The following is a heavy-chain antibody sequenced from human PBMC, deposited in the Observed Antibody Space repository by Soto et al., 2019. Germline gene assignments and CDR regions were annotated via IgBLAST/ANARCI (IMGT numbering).Heavy chain of an antibody. CDR2: IYYSGST. CDR3: ARAVATTLTGGNYYYGMDV. CDR1: GGSISSGGYY. D-gene: IGHD1-26*01. V-gene: IGHV4-31*03. Sequence: QVQLQESGPGLVKPSQTLSLTCTVSGGSISSGGYYWSWIRQHPGKGLEWIGYIYYSGSTYYNPSLKSRVTISVDTSKNQFSLKLSSVTAADTAVYYCARAVATTLTGGNYYYGMDVWGQGTTVTVSS. J-gene: IGHJ6*02.